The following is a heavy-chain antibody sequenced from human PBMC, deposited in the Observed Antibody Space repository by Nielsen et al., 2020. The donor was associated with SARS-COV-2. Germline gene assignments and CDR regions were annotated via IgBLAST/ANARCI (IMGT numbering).Heavy chain of an antibody. CDR3: ATVSRGYSGYDYGRYFDY. CDR2: VDYDGTT. Sequence: SETLSLTCTVSGGSISNYYWTWIRQPPGKGLEWIGYVDYDGTTNYNPSLKSRVTISLDTSKNQFFLNLSSVTAADTAVYYCATVSRGYSGYDYGRYFDYWGQGTLVTVSS. D-gene: IGHD5-12*01. J-gene: IGHJ4*02. CDR1: GGSISNYY. V-gene: IGHV4-59*01.